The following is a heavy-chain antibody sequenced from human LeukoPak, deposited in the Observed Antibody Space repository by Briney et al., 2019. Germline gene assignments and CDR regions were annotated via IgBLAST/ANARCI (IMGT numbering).Heavy chain of an antibody. V-gene: IGHV4-59*01. CDR1: GGSISSYY. Sequence: SETLSLTCTVSGGSISSYYWSWVRQPPGQGLEWIGYISYSGSTNYTPSLKSRVTISVDTSKNQSSLKLSSLTAADTAVYYCARYVWGSYPTFEDCWGQGTLVTVSS. CDR3: ARYVWGSYPTFEDC. CDR2: ISYSGST. J-gene: IGHJ4*02. D-gene: IGHD3-16*02.